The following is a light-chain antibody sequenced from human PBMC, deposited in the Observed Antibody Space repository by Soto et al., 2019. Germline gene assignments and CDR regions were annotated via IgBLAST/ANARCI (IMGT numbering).Light chain of an antibody. CDR3: QQLSRYPLT. CDR2: SAS. CDR1: QALSNY. V-gene: IGKV1-9*01. Sequence: DIQMTQSPSSRSASVGDRFTITSQASQALSNYLAWYQQKPGKAPDLLIYSASTLQSGVPSRFSGSGSETEFSLTIRALQPEDFATYYCQQLSRYPLTFGGGTKVDIK. J-gene: IGKJ4*01.